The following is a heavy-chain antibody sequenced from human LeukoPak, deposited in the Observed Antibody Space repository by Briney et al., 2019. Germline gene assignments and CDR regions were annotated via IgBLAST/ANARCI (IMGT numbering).Heavy chain of an antibody. CDR2: IYDSVFT. CDR1: GGSISSYY. CDR3: ARDNWNDPR. V-gene: IGHV4-59*12. Sequence: SETLSLTCTVSGGSISSYYWSWIRQPPGKGLEWIGYIYDSVFTKYNPSLKSRVTISVDTPKSQFSLRLSSVTAADTAVYYCARDNWNDPRWGQGTLVTVSS. J-gene: IGHJ4*02. D-gene: IGHD1-20*01.